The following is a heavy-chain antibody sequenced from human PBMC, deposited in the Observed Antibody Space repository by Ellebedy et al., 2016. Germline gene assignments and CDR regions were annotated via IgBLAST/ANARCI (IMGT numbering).Heavy chain of an antibody. V-gene: IGHV3-7*01. Sequence: GGSLRLSCAVTGLTSTTYSMNWFRQAPGKGLEWVANIQQDGSEKNYVDSVKGRFTISRDNAKNSLYLQMNSLRAEDTALYYCARETMLRGEYWFDPWGQGTLVTVSS. CDR1: GLTSTTYS. CDR3: ARETMLRGEYWFDP. D-gene: IGHD3-10*01. CDR2: IQQDGSEK. J-gene: IGHJ5*02.